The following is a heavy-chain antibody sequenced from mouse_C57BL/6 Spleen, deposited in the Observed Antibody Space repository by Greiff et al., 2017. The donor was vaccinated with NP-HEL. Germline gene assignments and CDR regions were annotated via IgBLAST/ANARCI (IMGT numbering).Heavy chain of an antibody. Sequence: EVQLVESGGGLVKPGGSLKLSCAASGFTFSSYAMSWVRQTPEKRLEWVATISDGGSYTYYPDTVKGRFTISRDNAKNNLYLQMSHLKSEDTAMYYWARGRSGSGYVLYAMDYWGQGTSVTVSS. J-gene: IGHJ4*01. CDR1: GFTFSSYA. D-gene: IGHD3-2*02. CDR2: ISDGGSYT. CDR3: ARGRSGSGYVLYAMDY. V-gene: IGHV5-4*01.